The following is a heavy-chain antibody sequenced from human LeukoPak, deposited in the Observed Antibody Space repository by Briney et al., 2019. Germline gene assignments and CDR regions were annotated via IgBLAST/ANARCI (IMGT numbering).Heavy chain of an antibody. J-gene: IGHJ6*03. V-gene: IGHV3-30*01. CDR2: ISYDGSNK. CDR1: GFTFSSYA. CDR3: ARAGSSSWYFYYYYYMDV. D-gene: IGHD6-13*01. Sequence: GGSLRLSCAASGFTFSSYAMHWVRQAPGKGLEWVAVISYDGSNKYYADSVKGRFTISRDNSKNTLYLQMNSLRAEDTAVYHCARAGSSSWYFYYYYYMDVWGKGTTVTVSS.